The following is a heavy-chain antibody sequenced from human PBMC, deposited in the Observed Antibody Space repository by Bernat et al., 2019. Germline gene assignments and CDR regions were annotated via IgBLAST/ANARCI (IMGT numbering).Heavy chain of an antibody. Sequence: QVQLQESGPGLVKPSQTLSLTCTVSGGSINRGEYYWSWIRQPPGKGLEWVGHIYSRGITNYNPSLKSRITVSVDTSKKQFSLKLSSVTAADTAVYYCARTFGSGRWFDPWGQGTLVTVSS. CDR3: ARTFGSGRWFDP. J-gene: IGHJ5*02. CDR1: GGSINRGEYY. CDR2: IYSRGIT. D-gene: IGHD3-10*01. V-gene: IGHV4-30-4*01.